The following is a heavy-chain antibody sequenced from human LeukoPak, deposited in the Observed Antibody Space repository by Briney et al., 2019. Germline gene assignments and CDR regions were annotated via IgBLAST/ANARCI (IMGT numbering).Heavy chain of an antibody. CDR3: ARAGDDDFWSGYLDAFDI. J-gene: IGHJ3*02. CDR1: GFTFSSYA. V-gene: IGHV3-30-3*01. CDR2: ISYDGSNK. D-gene: IGHD3-3*01. Sequence: GGSLRLSCAASGFTFSSYAMHWVRQAPGKGLEWVAVISYDGSNKYYADSVKGRFTISRDNSKNTLYLQMNSLRAEDTAVYYCARAGDDDFWSGYLDAFDIWGQGTMVTVSS.